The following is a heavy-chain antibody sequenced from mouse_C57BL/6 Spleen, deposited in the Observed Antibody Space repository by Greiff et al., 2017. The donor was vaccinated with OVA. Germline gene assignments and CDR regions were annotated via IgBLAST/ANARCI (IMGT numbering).Heavy chain of an antibody. CDR1: GYAFSSSW. CDR2: IYPGDGDT. Sequence: QVQLQQSGPELVKPGASVKISCKASGYAFSSSWMNWVKQRPGKGLEWIGRIYPGDGDTNYNGKFKGTATLTADKSSSTAYMPLSSLTSEDAAVYVSARDYGSSFDYWGQGTTLTVSS. CDR3: ARDYGSSFDY. V-gene: IGHV1-82*01. J-gene: IGHJ2*01. D-gene: IGHD1-1*01.